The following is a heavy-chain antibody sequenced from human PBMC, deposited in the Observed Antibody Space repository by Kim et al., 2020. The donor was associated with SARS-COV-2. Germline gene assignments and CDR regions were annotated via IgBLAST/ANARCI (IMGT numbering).Heavy chain of an antibody. CDR3: ATTSRIVVVPASNWFDA. CDR1: GYSFTTNG. V-gene: IGHV1-18*01. CDR2: ISGYDGET. J-gene: IGHJ5*01. D-gene: IGHD2-2*01. Sequence: ASVKVSCNTSGYSFTTNGISWVRQTPGQGLEWMGWISGYDGETRYAQNFQGRITISMDTSTTTVYMDLRSLRSDDTAMYFCATTSRIVVVPASNWFDAWG.